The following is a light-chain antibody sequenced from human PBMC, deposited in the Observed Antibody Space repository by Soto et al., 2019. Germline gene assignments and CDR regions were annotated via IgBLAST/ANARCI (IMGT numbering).Light chain of an antibody. CDR3: QQTYSAPPT. J-gene: IGKJ1*01. CDR2: AAS. V-gene: IGKV1-39*01. CDR1: QIISTY. Sequence: DIQMTPSPSSLSASVGDRVTITCRASQIISTYLNWYQQRAGLAPRLLIYAASSLQSGVPPRFSGSGSGTDFTLTISSLQPEDFATYFCQQTYSAPPTFGQGTKVEIK.